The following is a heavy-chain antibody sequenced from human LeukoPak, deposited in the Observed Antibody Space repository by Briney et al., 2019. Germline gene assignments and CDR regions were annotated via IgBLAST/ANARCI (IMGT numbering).Heavy chain of an antibody. CDR1: GGSFSGYY. Sequence: PSETLSLTCAVYGGSFSGYYWSWIRQPPGKGLEWIGEINHSGSTNYNPSLKSRVTISVDTSKNQFSLKLSSVTAADTAVYYCARHGPRRIAVAGTRFDPWGQGTLVTVSS. V-gene: IGHV4-34*01. J-gene: IGHJ5*02. D-gene: IGHD6-19*01. CDR2: INHSGST. CDR3: ARHGPRRIAVAGTRFDP.